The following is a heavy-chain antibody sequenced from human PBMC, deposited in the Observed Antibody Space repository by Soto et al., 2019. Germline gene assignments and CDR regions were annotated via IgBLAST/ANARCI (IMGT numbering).Heavy chain of an antibody. J-gene: IGHJ5*02. Sequence: EVQLVESGGGLVQPGGALTLSCAVSGFTLRSYWMHWVRQAPGKGLEWVARIDSDGRSTNYADSVKGRFTISRDNAKXXXXXXXXXXXXXXXXXXXXXXXVVXYQQLVRGXXXXXPWGQGTLV. CDR1: GFTLRSYW. V-gene: IGHV3-74*01. D-gene: IGHD6-13*01. CDR3: XXXVVXYQQLVRGXXXXXP. CDR2: IDSDGRST.